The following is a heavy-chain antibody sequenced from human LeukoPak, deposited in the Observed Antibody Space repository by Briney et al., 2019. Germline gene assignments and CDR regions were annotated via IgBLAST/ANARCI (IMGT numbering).Heavy chain of an antibody. CDR2: ISSSSSCI. CDR3: ARGDYYDSSGYPTD. V-gene: IGHV3-21*01. D-gene: IGHD3-22*01. J-gene: IGHJ4*02. CDR1: GFTFSSYS. Sequence: PGGSLRLSCAASGFTFSSYSMNWVRQAPGKGLEWVSSISSSSSCIYYADSVKGRFTISRDNAKNSLYLQMNSLRAEDTAVYYCARGDYYDSSGYPTDWGQGTLVTVSS.